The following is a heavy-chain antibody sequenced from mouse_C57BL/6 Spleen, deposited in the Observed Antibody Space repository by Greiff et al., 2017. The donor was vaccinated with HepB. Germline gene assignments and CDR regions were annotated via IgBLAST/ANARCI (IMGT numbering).Heavy chain of an antibody. Sequence: QVQLQQPGAELVMPGASVKLSCKASGYTFTSYWMHWVKQRPGQGLEWIGEIDPSDSYTNYNQKFKGKSTLTVDKSSSTAYMQLSSLTSEDSAVYYCARWDDYDAGRFAYWGQGTLVTVSA. CDR2: IDPSDSYT. CDR1: GYTFTSYW. J-gene: IGHJ3*01. D-gene: IGHD2-4*01. V-gene: IGHV1-69*01. CDR3: ARWDDYDAGRFAY.